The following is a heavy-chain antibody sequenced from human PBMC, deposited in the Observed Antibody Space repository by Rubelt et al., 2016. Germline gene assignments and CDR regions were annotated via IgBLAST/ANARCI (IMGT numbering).Heavy chain of an antibody. Sequence: VQLVESGGGLIQPGGSLRLSCAVSGFTVSSNYMNWVRQAPGQGLEWVSVIYTAGNTYYADSVKGRFTISRDNSRNTLYLQMNSLRAEDTAIYYCARDLNGDILSAWGQGTLVAVSS. J-gene: IGHJ5*02. CDR2: IYTAGNT. D-gene: IGHD2-15*01. V-gene: IGHV3-53*01. CDR3: ARDLNGDILSA. CDR1: GFTVSSNY.